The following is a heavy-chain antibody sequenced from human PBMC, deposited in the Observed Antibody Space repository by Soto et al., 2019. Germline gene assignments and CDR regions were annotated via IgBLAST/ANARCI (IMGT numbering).Heavy chain of an antibody. CDR1: GFTVSSNY. V-gene: IGHV3-66*01. J-gene: IGHJ6*02. CDR3: ARFGSYCGDFYYYGMDV. Sequence: EVQLVEHGGGLVQPGGSLRLSCAASGFTVSSNYMSWVRQAPGKGLEWGSVIYSGGSTYYADSVKGRFTISRDNSKNTLYLQMNSLRADDTAVYYCARFGSYCGDFYYYGMDVWGQGTTVTVSS. CDR2: IYSGGST. D-gene: IGHD3-16*01.